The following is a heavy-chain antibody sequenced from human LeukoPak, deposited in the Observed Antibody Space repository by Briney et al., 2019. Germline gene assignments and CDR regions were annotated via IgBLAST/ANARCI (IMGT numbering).Heavy chain of an antibody. CDR3: GRDPNGDYLGAFDF. D-gene: IGHD4-17*01. V-gene: IGHV3-23*01. CDR1: GFIFSNYF. Sequence: GGSLRLSCAASGFIFSNYFFVWVRQAPGKGLELISGISGNDGRTYFADSVKGLFTISRDNSKNKVYLQMNSLRVEDTAVYYCGRDPNGDYLGAFDFWGQGTMVSVSS. CDR2: ISGNDGRT. J-gene: IGHJ3*01.